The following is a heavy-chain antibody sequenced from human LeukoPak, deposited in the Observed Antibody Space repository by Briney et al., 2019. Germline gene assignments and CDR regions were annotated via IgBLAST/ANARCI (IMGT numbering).Heavy chain of an antibody. J-gene: IGHJ4*02. CDR2: ISSSSSYI. Sequence: GGSLRLSCAASGFTFSSYSMNWVRQAPGKGLEGVSSISSSSSYIYYADSVKGRFTISRDNTKNSLYLQMNSLRAEDTAVYYCASDPYGSVTSLSDYWGQGTLVTVSS. V-gene: IGHV3-21*01. CDR1: GFTFSSYS. D-gene: IGHD3-10*01. CDR3: ASDPYGSVTSLSDY.